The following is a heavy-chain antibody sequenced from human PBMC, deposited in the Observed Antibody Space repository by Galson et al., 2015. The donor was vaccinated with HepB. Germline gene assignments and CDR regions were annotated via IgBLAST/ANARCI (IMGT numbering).Heavy chain of an antibody. CDR2: INTNTGNP. J-gene: IGHJ4*02. D-gene: IGHD2-2*01. CDR3: AREARVGYCSSTSCYFLGY. V-gene: IGHV7-4-1*02. CDR1: GYTFTSYA. Sequence: SVKVSCKASGYTFTSYAMNLVRQAPGQGLEWMGWINTNTGNPTYAQGFTGRFVFSLDTSVSTAYLQISSLKAEDTAVYYCAREARVGYCSSTSCYFLGYWGQGTLVTVSS.